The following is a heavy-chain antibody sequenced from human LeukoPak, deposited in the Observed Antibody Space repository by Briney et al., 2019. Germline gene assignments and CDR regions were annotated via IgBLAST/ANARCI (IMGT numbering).Heavy chain of an antibody. CDR2: IYYTGST. Sequence: SETLSLTCTVSGGSISNYYWSWIRQPLGKGLEWIGYIYYTGSTNYNPSLKSRVTISVDTSKNQFSLKLSSVTAADTAVYYCARVGFDDSSGSYWYFDLWGRGTLVTVSS. V-gene: IGHV4-59*01. CDR1: GGSISNYY. D-gene: IGHD3-22*01. J-gene: IGHJ2*01. CDR3: ARVGFDDSSGSYWYFDL.